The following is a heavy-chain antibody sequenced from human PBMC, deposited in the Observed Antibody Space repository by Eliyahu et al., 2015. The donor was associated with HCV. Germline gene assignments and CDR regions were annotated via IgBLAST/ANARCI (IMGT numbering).Heavy chain of an antibody. Sequence: EVQLVESGGGLVKPGGSLXLSCXXXGFTFSNAWMRXVRQAPGKGLXWVGRIKSKTDGGTTDYAAPVKGRFTISRDDSKNTLYLQMNSLKTEDTAVYYCTTPPDYGDSYSFDYWGQGTLVTVSS. CDR3: TTPPDYGDSYSFDY. D-gene: IGHD4-17*01. CDR1: GFTFSNAW. J-gene: IGHJ4*02. V-gene: IGHV3-15*01. CDR2: IKSKTDGGTT.